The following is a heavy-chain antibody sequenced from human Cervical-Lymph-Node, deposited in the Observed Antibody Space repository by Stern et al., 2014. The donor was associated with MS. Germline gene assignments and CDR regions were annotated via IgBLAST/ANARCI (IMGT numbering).Heavy chain of an antibody. V-gene: IGHV1-69*01. D-gene: IGHD3-10*01. Sequence: VQLVESGAEVKKPGSSVRVSCKGSGGTFSSHAISWVRQAPGQGLEWMVWIIPMFGTAKSAQKFQGRVTITADDSTSTAYMEVSSLRSEDTAVYYCASSVGELTPEAVWGQGTTVTVFS. CDR2: IIPMFGTA. CDR1: GGTFSSHA. CDR3: ASSVGELTPEAV. J-gene: IGHJ6*02.